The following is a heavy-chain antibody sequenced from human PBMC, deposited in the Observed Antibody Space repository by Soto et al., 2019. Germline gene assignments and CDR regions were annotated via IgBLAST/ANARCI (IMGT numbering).Heavy chain of an antibody. CDR3: ARPKKGGIYDAFDI. Sequence: QVQLQESGPGLVKPSQTLSLTCTVSGGSITSGGYYWSWIRQHPGKGLEWIGYIYYSGSTYYNPSLKSRVTISVDTSKNQFSLKLSSVTAADTAVYYCARPKKGGIYDAFDIWGQGTMVTVSS. V-gene: IGHV4-31*03. D-gene: IGHD2-15*01. CDR1: GGSITSGGYY. CDR2: IYYSGST. J-gene: IGHJ3*02.